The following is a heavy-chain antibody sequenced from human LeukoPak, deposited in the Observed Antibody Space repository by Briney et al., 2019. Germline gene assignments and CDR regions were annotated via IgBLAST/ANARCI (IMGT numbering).Heavy chain of an antibody. D-gene: IGHD3-10*01. Sequence: AGASLLLSCAASGFTFGGYWMHWVRPAPGKGLVWVSRTNPDGSTTTYADSVKGRFTITRDNAKNTLYLQMNSLRAEDTALYYCARETPRGGRYYFGYWGQGALVTVSS. CDR1: GFTFGGYW. CDR3: ARETPRGGRYYFGY. J-gene: IGHJ4*02. V-gene: IGHV3-74*03. CDR2: TNPDGSTT.